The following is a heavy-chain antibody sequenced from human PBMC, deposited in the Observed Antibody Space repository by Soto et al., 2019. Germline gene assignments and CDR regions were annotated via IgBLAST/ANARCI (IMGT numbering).Heavy chain of an antibody. Sequence: QVQLVESGGGVVQPGRSLRLSCAASGFTFSSYAMHWVRQAPGKGLEWVAVISYDGSNKYYADSVKGRFTISRDNSKNPLYLQMNSLRAEDTAVYYCARLSFTIFGSPLGYYGMDVWGQGTTVTVSS. D-gene: IGHD3-3*01. CDR1: GFTFSSYA. J-gene: IGHJ6*02. CDR3: ARLSFTIFGSPLGYYGMDV. V-gene: IGHV3-30-3*01. CDR2: ISYDGSNK.